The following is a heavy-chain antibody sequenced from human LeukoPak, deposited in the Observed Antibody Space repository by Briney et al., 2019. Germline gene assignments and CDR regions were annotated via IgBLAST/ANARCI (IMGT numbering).Heavy chain of an antibody. CDR2: LSSSSDYI. D-gene: IGHD5-18*01. V-gene: IGHV3-21*01. J-gene: IGHJ6*03. CDR1: GFTLSSYT. CDR3: ARDPADTAMVYYYYYMDV. Sequence: PGGSLRLSCAASGFTLSSYTMNWVRQAPGKGLEWDSFLSSSSDYIYYADSVKGRFTISRDNAKNSLYLQMNSLRAEDTAVYYCARDPADTAMVYYYYYMDVWGKGTTVTVSS.